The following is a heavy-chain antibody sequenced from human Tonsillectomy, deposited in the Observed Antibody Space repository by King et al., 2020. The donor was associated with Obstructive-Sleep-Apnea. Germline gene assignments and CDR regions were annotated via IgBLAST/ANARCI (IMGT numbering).Heavy chain of an antibody. Sequence: VQLVESGGGLVHPGGSLRLSCAASGFTFSSFAMSWVRQAPGKGLEWVSTIVGSGAKTYYVDSVKGRFTISRVNSQNRLYVQMNSLRAEDTAVYYCVKTDRSSYGYSDYWGQGTLVTVSS. D-gene: IGHD5-18*01. V-gene: IGHV3-23*04. CDR1: GFTFSSFA. CDR3: VKTDRSSYGYSDY. J-gene: IGHJ4*02. CDR2: IVGSGAKT.